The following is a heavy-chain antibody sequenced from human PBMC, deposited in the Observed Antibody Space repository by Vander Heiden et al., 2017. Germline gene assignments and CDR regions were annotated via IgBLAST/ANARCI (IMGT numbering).Heavy chain of an antibody. V-gene: IGHV3-33*01. D-gene: IGHD6-13*01. CDR3: ARDRAAGDMDV. J-gene: IGHJ6*02. CDR1: EFTFSSYG. Sequence: QVQLVESGGVVVQPGRSLRLSCVASEFTFSSYGMHWVRHAPGKGLEWVAVIWYDGSNKYDADSVKGRFTISRDKSKNTLYLQMNSLRAEDTAVYYCARDRAAGDMDVWGQGTTVTVSS. CDR2: IWYDGSNK.